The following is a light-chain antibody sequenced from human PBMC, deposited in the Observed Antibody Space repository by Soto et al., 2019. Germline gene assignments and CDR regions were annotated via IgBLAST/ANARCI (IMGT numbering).Light chain of an antibody. Sequence: DIQMTQSPSSLSASVGDRVTITCQASQDISNYLNWYQQKPGKAPKLLIYDASNLETGVPSRFSGSGSGTDFTFTISSLQLEDIATYYRKQYDNLPPGVTFGPGTKVDIK. CDR1: QDISNY. CDR3: KQYDNLPPGVT. V-gene: IGKV1-33*01. CDR2: DAS. J-gene: IGKJ3*01.